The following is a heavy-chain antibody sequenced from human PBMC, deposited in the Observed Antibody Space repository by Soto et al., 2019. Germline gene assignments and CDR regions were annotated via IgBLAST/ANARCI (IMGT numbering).Heavy chain of an antibody. J-gene: IGHJ3*02. D-gene: IGHD3-16*01. V-gene: IGHV1-3*04. CDR2: INTGNGNK. CDR3: ARGGRQWGTFDI. CDR1: GYTFTSYA. Sequence: GASVKVSCKASGYTFTSYAMHWVRQAPGQRLEWMGRINTGNGNKKNSQKFQGRVTITRDTSASTAYMELSSLRSEYTAVYYCARGGRQWGTFDIWGQGTMVTVSS.